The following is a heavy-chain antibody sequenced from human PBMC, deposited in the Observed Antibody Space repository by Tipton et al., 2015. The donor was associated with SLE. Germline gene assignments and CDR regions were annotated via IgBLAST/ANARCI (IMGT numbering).Heavy chain of an antibody. Sequence: SLRLSCAASGFTFSTYWMHLVRQVPGKGLVWVSRINTDGSTTSYADSVKGRFTVSRDNARNTLYLQMNSLRTEDTAVYYCARVMGPGWGQGTLVTVSS. CDR3: ARVMGPG. D-gene: IGHD3-16*01. J-gene: IGHJ4*02. CDR1: GFTFSTYW. CDR2: INTDGSTT. V-gene: IGHV3-74*01.